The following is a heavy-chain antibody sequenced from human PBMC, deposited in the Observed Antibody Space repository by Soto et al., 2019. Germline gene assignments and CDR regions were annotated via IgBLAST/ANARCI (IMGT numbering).Heavy chain of an antibody. CDR1: GYTFTSYV. J-gene: IGHJ5*02. D-gene: IGHD2-8*01. CDR3: ARTPVSQWGWFDP. Sequence: GASVKVSCKASGYTFTSYVLHWVRQAPGQRLEWMGLINAGNGNTKYSQNFQGRVTITRDTSASTAYMELSSLRSEDTAVYYCARTPVSQWGWFDPWGQGTLVTVSS. CDR2: INAGNGNT. V-gene: IGHV1-3*01.